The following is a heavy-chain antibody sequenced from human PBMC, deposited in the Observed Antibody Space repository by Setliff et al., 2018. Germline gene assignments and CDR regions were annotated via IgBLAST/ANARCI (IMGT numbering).Heavy chain of an antibody. D-gene: IGHD3-10*01. J-gene: IGHJ4*02. CDR3: ARQPSSGSYYNPRPYYFDY. CDR2: VHYSGDS. CDR1: GGSMTSYY. V-gene: IGHV4-59*13. Sequence: LSLTCTVSGGSMTSYYWGWIRQSPWKGLEWIGYVHYSGDSNYNPSLKSRVTMSVDTSKNQFSLNLRSVTAADTAVYYCARQPSSGSYYNPRPYYFDYWGQGTQVTVSS.